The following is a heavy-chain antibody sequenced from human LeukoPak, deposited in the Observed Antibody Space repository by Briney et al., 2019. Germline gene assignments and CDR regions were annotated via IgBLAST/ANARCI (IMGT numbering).Heavy chain of an antibody. D-gene: IGHD2-2*01. V-gene: IGHV1-18*01. CDR1: GYTFTSYD. CDR3: ARDPPQIVVVPAAPYYYYYYMDV. CDR2: VSAYNGNT. Sequence: ASVKVSCKASGYTFTSYDINWVRQAPGQGLEWMGWVSAYNGNTNYAQKLQGRVTMTTDTSTSTAYMELRSLRSDDTAVYYCARDPPQIVVVPAAPYYYYYYMDVWGKGTTVTVSS. J-gene: IGHJ6*03.